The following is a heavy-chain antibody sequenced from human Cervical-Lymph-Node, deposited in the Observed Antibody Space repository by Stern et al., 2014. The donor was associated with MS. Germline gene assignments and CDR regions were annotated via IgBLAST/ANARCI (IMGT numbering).Heavy chain of an antibody. CDR1: GDSISSGNYY. Sequence: QLQLQESGPGLVKPSQTLSLTCTVSGDSISSGNYYWSWIRQPAGKGLEWIGRIYSSGTTYYNPSLRSRSPIQIDTPNTQFSVKLSSVTATDTAVYYCATQGRALAPDWGQGTLVTVSS. J-gene: IGHJ4*02. CDR2: IYSSGTT. V-gene: IGHV4-61*02. CDR3: ATQGRALAPD.